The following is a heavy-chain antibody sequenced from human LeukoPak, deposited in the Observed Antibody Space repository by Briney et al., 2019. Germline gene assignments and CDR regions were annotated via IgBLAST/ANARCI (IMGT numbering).Heavy chain of an antibody. Sequence: PSETLSLTCTVSGASISSYYWSWIRQPPGKGLEWIGYIYYSGNTNYNPSLKSRVTISEVTSKNQFSLILSSVTAADTAVYYCARDGYDNWFDPWGQGTLVTVSS. CDR2: IYYSGNT. J-gene: IGHJ5*02. CDR3: ARDGYDNWFDP. D-gene: IGHD5-12*01. V-gene: IGHV4-59*01. CDR1: GASISSYY.